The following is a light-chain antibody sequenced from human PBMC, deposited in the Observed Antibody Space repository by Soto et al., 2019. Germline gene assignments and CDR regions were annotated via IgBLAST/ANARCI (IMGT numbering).Light chain of an antibody. CDR2: EVS. CDR1: SSDVGGYNY. J-gene: IGLJ1*01. Sequence: QSALTHPASVSGSPGQSITISCTGTSSDVGGYNYVSWYQQHPGKAPKLMIYEVSNRPSGVSNRFSGSKSGNTASLTISGLQAEDEADYYCSSYTSSSTPFVFGTGTKLTVL. CDR3: SSYTSSSTPFV. V-gene: IGLV2-14*01.